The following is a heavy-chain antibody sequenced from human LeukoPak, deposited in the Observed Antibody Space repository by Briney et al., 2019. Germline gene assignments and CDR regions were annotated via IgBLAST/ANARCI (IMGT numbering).Heavy chain of an antibody. D-gene: IGHD3-10*01. Sequence: PGGSLRLSCAASGFTFSSYGMHWVRQAPGKGLEWVAVISYDGSNKYYADSVEGRFTIPRDNSKNTLYLQMNSLRAEDTAVYYCAKVRFGELLRGYFDYWGQGTLVTVSS. J-gene: IGHJ4*02. CDR1: GFTFSSYG. V-gene: IGHV3-30*18. CDR2: ISYDGSNK. CDR3: AKVRFGELLRGYFDY.